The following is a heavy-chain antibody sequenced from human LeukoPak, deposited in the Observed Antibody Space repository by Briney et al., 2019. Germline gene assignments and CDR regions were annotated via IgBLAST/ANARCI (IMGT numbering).Heavy chain of an antibody. J-gene: IGHJ4*02. CDR3: ASMGQTNYFDY. CDR1: GGSISSYY. Sequence: SETLSLTCTVSGGSISSYYWSWIRQPPGKGLEWIGYIYYSGSTNYNPSLKSRVTISVDTSKNQFSLKLSSVTAADTAVYYCASMGQTNYFDYWGQGTLVTVSS. CDR2: IYYSGST. D-gene: IGHD3-16*01. V-gene: IGHV4-59*01.